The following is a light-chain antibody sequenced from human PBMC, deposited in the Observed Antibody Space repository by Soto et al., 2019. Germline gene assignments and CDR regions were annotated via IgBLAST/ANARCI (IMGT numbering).Light chain of an antibody. CDR3: HQRSNWPFT. CDR2: DAS. Sequence: EIVLTQSPATLSLSPGERATLSCRASRSVSRYLAWYQQKPGQAPRLLVSDASNRATGIPARFSGSGSGTDFTLTISSLEPEDFAVYYCHQRSNWPFTFGPGTKLDIK. CDR1: RSVSRY. J-gene: IGKJ3*01. V-gene: IGKV3-11*01.